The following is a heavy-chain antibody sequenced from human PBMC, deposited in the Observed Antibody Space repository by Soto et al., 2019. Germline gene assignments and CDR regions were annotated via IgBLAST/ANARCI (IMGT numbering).Heavy chain of an antibody. CDR1: GFTVSTNY. V-gene: IGHV3-53*01. CDR2: IYSGGST. J-gene: IGHJ4*02. Sequence: EVQLVESGGGLIQPGGSLRLSFAAFGFTVSTNYMSWVRQAPGKGLEWVSVIYSGGSTYYADSVKGRFTISRDNSKNTLYLQMNSLRAEDTAVYYCARASIAAAGYYFDYWGQGTLVTVSS. D-gene: IGHD6-13*01. CDR3: ARASIAAAGYYFDY.